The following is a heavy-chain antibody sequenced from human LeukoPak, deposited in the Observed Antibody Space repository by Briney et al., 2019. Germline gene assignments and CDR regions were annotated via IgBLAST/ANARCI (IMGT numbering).Heavy chain of an antibody. CDR1: GGSISSYY. Sequence: SETLSLTCTVSGGSISSYYWSWIRQPPGKGLEWIGYIYYSGSTNYNPSLKSRVTISVDTSKNQFSLKLSSVTAADTAVYYCARLYSSSWYGFDAFDIWGQGTMVTVSS. CDR3: ARLYSSSWYGFDAFDI. D-gene: IGHD6-13*01. J-gene: IGHJ3*02. CDR2: IYYSGST. V-gene: IGHV4-59*01.